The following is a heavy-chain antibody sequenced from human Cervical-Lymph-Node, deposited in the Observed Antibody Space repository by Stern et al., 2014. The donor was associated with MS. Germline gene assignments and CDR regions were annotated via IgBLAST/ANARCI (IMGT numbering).Heavy chain of an antibody. D-gene: IGHD2/OR15-2a*01. V-gene: IGHV4-59*01. Sequence: QVQLVQSGPGLVKPSETLSLTCTVSGGSISSYTYNWIRQPPGKALEWIGYIYDSGNTNYNPSLRSRLTISIDTSKTQFSLKLRLVTPADTAVYYCATVDRFSMIPDAFDIWGQGKMVIVPS. CDR2: IYDSGNT. CDR1: GGSISSYT. CDR3: ATVDRFSMIPDAFDI. J-gene: IGHJ3*02.